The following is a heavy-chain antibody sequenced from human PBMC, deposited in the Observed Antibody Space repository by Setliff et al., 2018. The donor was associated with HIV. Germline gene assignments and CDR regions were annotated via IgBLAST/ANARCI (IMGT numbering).Heavy chain of an antibody. D-gene: IGHD6-19*01. CDR1: GYSFIGYY. V-gene: IGHV1-2*02. Sequence: GASVKVSCKASGYSFIGYYIHWVRQAPGQGLEWMGWINPNTGGTNYSQTFQGRVTLTRDTSISTAYMELTGLTSDDTAVYYCARVAVSGTPWGQGTLVTVS. CDR3: ARVAVSGTP. CDR2: INPNTGGT. J-gene: IGHJ4*02.